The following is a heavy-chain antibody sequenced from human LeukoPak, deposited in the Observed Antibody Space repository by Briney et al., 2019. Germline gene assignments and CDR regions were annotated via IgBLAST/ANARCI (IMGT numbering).Heavy chain of an antibody. J-gene: IGHJ4*02. D-gene: IGHD3-10*01. CDR2: INHSGST. V-gene: IGHV4-34*01. CDR1: RGSFSGYY. Sequence: PSETLSLTCAVSRGSFSGYYWSWIRQPPGKGLEWIGEINHSGSTNYNPSLKSRVTISVDTSKNQFSLKLSSVTAADTAVYYCARKAHLVGELSVTVDYWGQGTLVTVSS. CDR3: ARKAHLVGELSVTVDY.